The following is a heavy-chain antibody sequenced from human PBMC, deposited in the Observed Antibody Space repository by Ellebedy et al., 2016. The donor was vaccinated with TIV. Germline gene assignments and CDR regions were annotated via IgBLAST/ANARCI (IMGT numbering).Heavy chain of an antibody. V-gene: IGHV1-46*01. CDR1: GYTFTGYY. CDR2: INPSGGST. Sequence: ASVKVSCKTSGYTFTGYYMQWVRQAPGQGLEWMGIINPSGGSTSYAQKFQGRVTMTRDTSTSTVYMELSSLRSEDTAVYYCARDPQFSSSWYLLLDYYNGMDVWGQGTTVTVSS. D-gene: IGHD6-13*01. J-gene: IGHJ6*02. CDR3: ARDPQFSSSWYLLLDYYNGMDV.